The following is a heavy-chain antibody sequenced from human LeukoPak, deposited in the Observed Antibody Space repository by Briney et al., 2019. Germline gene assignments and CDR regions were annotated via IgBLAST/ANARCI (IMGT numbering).Heavy chain of an antibody. V-gene: IGHV4-59*08. J-gene: IGHJ4*02. Sequence: SETLSLTCTVSGGSISIYYWNWIRQPPGKGLEWIGYIYYSGSTNYNPSLKSRVTISVDTSKNQFSLKLSSVTAADTAVYYCARYSSGSSTFGYWGQGTLVTVSS. D-gene: IGHD1-26*01. CDR2: IYYSGST. CDR1: GGSISIYY. CDR3: ARYSSGSSTFGY.